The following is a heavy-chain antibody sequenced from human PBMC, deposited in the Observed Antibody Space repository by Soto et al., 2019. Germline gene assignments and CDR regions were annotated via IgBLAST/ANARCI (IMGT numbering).Heavy chain of an antibody. Sequence: QVQLVQSGAEVKKPGASVKVSCKASGYTFSTYGFSWVRQAPGQGLEWMGWIGADNGDTNYAQNFQGTVTMTTDTDTTTSYMELRSLTSDDTAVYLCARDWKGAAGFDPWGQGTLVTVSS. V-gene: IGHV1-18*01. CDR3: ARDWKGAAGFDP. D-gene: IGHD6-25*01. J-gene: IGHJ5*02. CDR1: GYTFSTYG. CDR2: IGADNGDT.